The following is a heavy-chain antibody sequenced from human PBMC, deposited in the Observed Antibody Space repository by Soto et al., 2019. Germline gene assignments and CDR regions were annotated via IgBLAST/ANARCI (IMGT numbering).Heavy chain of an antibody. J-gene: IGHJ4*02. CDR2: SSNSGTYT. V-gene: IGHV3-11*06. CDR1: GFTVSDYY. D-gene: IGHD3-10*02. CDR3: ARSGENYNVLDY. Sequence: GGSLRLSCAASGFTVSDYYMSWIRQAPGKGLEWLSYSSNSGTYTRYADSVKGRFSISRDNAKNSLYLQINSLRGEDSATYYCARSGENYNVLDYWGQGTPVTVSS.